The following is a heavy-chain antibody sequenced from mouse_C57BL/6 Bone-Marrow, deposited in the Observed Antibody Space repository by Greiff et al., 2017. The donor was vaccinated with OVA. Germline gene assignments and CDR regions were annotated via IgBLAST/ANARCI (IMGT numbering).Heavy chain of an antibody. CDR2: ISYDGSN. V-gene: IGHV3-6*01. CDR3: ARTGDY. Sequence: ESGPGLVKPSQSLSLTCSVTGYSITSGYYWNWIRQFPGNKLEWMGYISYDGSNNYNPSLKNRISITRDTSKNQFFLKLNSVTTEDTATYYCARTGDYRGQGTTLTVSS. CDR1: GYSITSGYY. J-gene: IGHJ2*01. D-gene: IGHD4-1*01.